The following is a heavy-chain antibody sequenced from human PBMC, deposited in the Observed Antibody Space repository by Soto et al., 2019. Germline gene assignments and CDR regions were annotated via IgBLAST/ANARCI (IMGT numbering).Heavy chain of an antibody. D-gene: IGHD3-22*01. Sequence: GGSLRLSCAASGFTFSSYAMHWVRQAPGKGLEWVASITSSSSYIYYEDSLKGRFTISRDNAKNSLFLQLDSLRAEDTAVYFCVRARSTDSRPDYWGQGTLVTVSS. J-gene: IGHJ4*02. CDR3: VRARSTDSRPDY. V-gene: IGHV3-21*01. CDR2: ITSSSSYI. CDR1: GFTFSSYA.